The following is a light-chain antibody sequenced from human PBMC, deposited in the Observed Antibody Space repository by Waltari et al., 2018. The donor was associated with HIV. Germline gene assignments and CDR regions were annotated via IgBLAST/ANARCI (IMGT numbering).Light chain of an antibody. Sequence: SYELTQPPSVSVSPGQTARITCSGDVLPKQYAYWYQQKPGQAPVVVIFKDSERPSGIPERFSGSSSVTTVTLTISGVQAEDEADYYCQSADSSGTYAVFGGCTQLTVL. V-gene: IGLV3-25*03. CDR1: VLPKQY. CDR3: QSADSSGTYAV. CDR2: KDS. J-gene: IGLJ7*01.